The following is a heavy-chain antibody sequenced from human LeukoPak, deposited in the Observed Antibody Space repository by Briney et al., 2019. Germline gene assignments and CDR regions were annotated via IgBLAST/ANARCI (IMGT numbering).Heavy chain of an antibody. CDR3: AKAAFAFDGYNPFDY. CDR2: ISGSGGST. V-gene: IGHV3-23*01. J-gene: IGHJ4*02. Sequence: GGSLRLSCAASGFTFSVFAMHWFRQAPGKGLEWVSAISGSGGSTYYADSVKGRFTISRDNSKNTLYLQMNSLRAEDTAVYYCAKAAFAFDGYNPFDYWGQGTLVTVSS. D-gene: IGHD5-24*01. CDR1: GFTFSVFA.